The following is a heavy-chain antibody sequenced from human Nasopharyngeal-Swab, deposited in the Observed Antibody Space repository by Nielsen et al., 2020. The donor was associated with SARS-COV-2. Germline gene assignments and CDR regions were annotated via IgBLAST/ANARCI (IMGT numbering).Heavy chain of an antibody. CDR2: INPSGGST. D-gene: IGHD5-24*01. V-gene: IGHV1-46*01. CDR3: ARAFRDGYNYGY. J-gene: IGHJ4*02. Sequence: CGRHAPGQGLEWMGIINPSGGSTSYAQKFQGRVTMTRDTSTSTVYMELSSLRSEDTAVYYCARAFRDGYNYGYWGQGTLVTVSS.